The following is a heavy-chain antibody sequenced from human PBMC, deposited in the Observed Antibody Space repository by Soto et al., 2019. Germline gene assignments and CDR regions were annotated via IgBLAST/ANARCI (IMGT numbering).Heavy chain of an antibody. V-gene: IGHV3-21*01. J-gene: IGHJ6*02. D-gene: IGHD1-26*01. CDR2: ISSSSSYI. CDR3: ARELSGSYYYYYYGMDV. Sequence: PGGSLRLSCAASGFTFSSYSMNWVRQAPGKGLEWVSSISSSSSYIYYADSVKGRFTISRDNAKNSLYLQMNSLRAEDTAVYYCARELSGSYYYYYYGMDVWGQGTTVTVYS. CDR1: GFTFSSYS.